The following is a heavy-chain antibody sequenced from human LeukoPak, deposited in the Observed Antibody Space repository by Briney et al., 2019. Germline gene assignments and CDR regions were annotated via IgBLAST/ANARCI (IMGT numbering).Heavy chain of an antibody. J-gene: IGHJ4*02. V-gene: IGHV3-30-3*01. Sequence: PGRSLRLSCAASGFTFSSYAMHWVRQAPGKGLEWVAVISYDGSNKYYADSVKGRFTISRDNSKNTLYLQMNSLRAEDTAVYYCARDWALNYYGSGSLVSTRGFDYWGQGTLVTVSS. D-gene: IGHD3-10*01. CDR3: ARDWALNYYGSGSLVSTRGFDY. CDR2: ISYDGSNK. CDR1: GFTFSSYA.